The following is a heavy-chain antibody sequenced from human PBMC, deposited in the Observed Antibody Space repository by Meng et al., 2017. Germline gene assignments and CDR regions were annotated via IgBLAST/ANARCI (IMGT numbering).Heavy chain of an antibody. Sequence: QLGLYEAGVKEPGASVKVSCNASGYTFSSYAMHWVRQAPGQSLEWMGWLNAGNGDTKYSQKFQGRVTITRDSSACTAYMELSSLRSEDTAVYYCARDSCTGGICYRGSFDYWAQGTLVTVSS. J-gene: IGHJ4*02. CDR1: GYTFSSYA. CDR2: LNAGNGDT. CDR3: ARDSCTGGICYRGSFDY. D-gene: IGHD2-15*01. V-gene: IGHV1-3*01.